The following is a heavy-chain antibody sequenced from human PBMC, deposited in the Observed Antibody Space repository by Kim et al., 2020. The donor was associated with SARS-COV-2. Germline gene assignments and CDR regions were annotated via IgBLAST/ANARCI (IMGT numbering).Heavy chain of an antibody. CDR3: ARGYYDILTGYSDPFDY. J-gene: IGHJ4*02. CDR1: GYTFTSYG. D-gene: IGHD3-9*01. CDR2: ISAYNGNT. V-gene: IGHV1-18*04. Sequence: ASVKVSCKASGYTFTSYGISWVRQAPGQGLEWMGWISAYNGNTNYAQKLQGRATMTTDTSTSTAYMELRSLRSDDTAVYYCARGYYDILTGYSDPFDYWGQGTLVTVSS.